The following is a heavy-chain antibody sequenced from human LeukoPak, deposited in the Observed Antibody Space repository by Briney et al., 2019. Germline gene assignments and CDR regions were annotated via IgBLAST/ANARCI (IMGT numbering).Heavy chain of an antibody. CDR2: IYYSGST. CDR1: GGSISSYY. J-gene: IGHJ5*02. D-gene: IGHD6-13*01. V-gene: IGHV4-59*01. CDR3: ARDQGYSSTRWGWFAP. Sequence: PSETLSLTCSVSGGSISSYYWSWIRQPPGKGLEWVEYIYYSGSTNHNPSLKSRVTISVETSKNQFSLKLSSVTAADTAVYYCARDQGYSSTRWGWFAPWGQRTLVTVSS.